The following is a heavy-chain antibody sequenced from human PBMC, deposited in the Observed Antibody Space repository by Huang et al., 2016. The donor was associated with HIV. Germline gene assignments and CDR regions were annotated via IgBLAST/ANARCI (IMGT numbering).Heavy chain of an antibody. Sequence: QLQLQESGPGLVKPSETLSLTCTVSGGPISNSSHYWGWIRQPPGKGLEWIGSIDYSGATHHNPSLKSRVTMSVDASKSQISLKLSSVTTADTALYYCVGYCTGGTCFEAFDIWGQGTRVTVSS. CDR3: VGYCTGGTCFEAFDI. V-gene: IGHV4-39*01. CDR2: IDYSGAT. CDR1: GGPISNSSHY. D-gene: IGHD2-8*02. J-gene: IGHJ3*02.